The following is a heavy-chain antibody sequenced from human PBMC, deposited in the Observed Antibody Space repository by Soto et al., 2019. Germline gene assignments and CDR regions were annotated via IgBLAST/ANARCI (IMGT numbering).Heavy chain of an antibody. CDR1: GYTFTGYY. D-gene: IGHD2-15*01. J-gene: IGHJ3*02. V-gene: IGHV1-2*04. CDR2: INPNSGGT. Sequence: ASVKVSCKASGYTFTGYYMHWVRQAPGQGLEWMGWINPNSGGTNYAQKFQGWVTMTRDTSISTAYMELSRLRSDDTAVYYCARGLDIVVVVAALDAFDIWGQGTMVTVSS. CDR3: ARGLDIVVVVAALDAFDI.